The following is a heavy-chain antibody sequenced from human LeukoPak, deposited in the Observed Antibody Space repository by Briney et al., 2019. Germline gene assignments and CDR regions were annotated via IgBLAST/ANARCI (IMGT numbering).Heavy chain of an antibody. CDR3: ARVTIFGVVPFDI. CDR1: GGSFSGYY. Sequence: KASETLSLTCAVYGGSFSGYYWSWIRQPPGKGLEWIGEINHSGGTNYNPSLKSRVTISVDTSKNQFSLKLSSVTAADTAVYYCARVTIFGVVPFDIWGQGTMVTVSS. V-gene: IGHV4-34*01. J-gene: IGHJ3*02. D-gene: IGHD3-3*01. CDR2: INHSGGT.